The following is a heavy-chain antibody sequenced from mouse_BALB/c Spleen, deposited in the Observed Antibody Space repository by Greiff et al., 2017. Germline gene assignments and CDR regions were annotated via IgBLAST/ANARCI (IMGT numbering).Heavy chain of an antibody. D-gene: IGHD1-2*01. Sequence: QVQLQQSGAELVKPGASVKISCKATGYTFSSYWIEWVKQRPGHGLEWIGEILPGSGSTNSNEKFKGKATFTADTSSNTAYMQLSSLTSADSAVYYYESLTTATRNLDYWGQGTTLTVAS. J-gene: IGHJ2*01. V-gene: IGHV1-9*01. CDR1: GYTFSSYW. CDR2: ILPGSGST. CDR3: ESLTTATRNLDY.